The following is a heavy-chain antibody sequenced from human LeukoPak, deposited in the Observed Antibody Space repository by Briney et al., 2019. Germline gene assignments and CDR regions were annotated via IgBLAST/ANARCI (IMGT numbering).Heavy chain of an antibody. J-gene: IGHJ3*02. CDR1: GFTFSSYW. D-gene: IGHD3-10*01. Sequence: GGSLRLSCAASGFTFSSYWMSWVRQAPGKGLEWVANIKQDGSEKYYVDSVKGRFTISRDNAKNSLYLQMNSLRAEDTAVYYCASGTGEWFGEFAFDIWGQGTMVTVSS. CDR2: IKQDGSEK. V-gene: IGHV3-7*01. CDR3: ASGTGEWFGEFAFDI.